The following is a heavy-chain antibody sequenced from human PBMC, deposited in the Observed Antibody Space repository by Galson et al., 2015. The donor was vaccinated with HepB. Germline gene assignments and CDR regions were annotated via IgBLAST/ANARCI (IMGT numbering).Heavy chain of an antibody. D-gene: IGHD3-3*01. Sequence: TLPLTCTVSGGPITSGGFYWSWIRHRPGKGLEWMGYIFYSGSTYYNPSLKSRITISLDTSKNQFSLKLSSVTAADTAVYYCASSTTILGENYYGLDVWGQGTTVTVSS. J-gene: IGHJ6*02. CDR1: GGPITSGGFY. CDR2: IFYSGST. V-gene: IGHV4-31*03. CDR3: ASSTTILGENYYGLDV.